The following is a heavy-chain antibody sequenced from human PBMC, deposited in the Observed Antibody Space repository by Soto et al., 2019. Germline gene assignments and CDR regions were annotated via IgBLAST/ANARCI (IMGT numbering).Heavy chain of an antibody. CDR2: IIPIIGNA. CDR3: ASPRYVTTGNYYYYGMDV. Sequence: SVTVSCQASGYTFTRYGIIWVRQAPGQGLEWMGGIIPIIGNANYAQKLQGRVTITADESTSTAYMELSSLRSEDTAVYYCASPRYVTTGNYYYYGMDVWGQGTTVTVSS. D-gene: IGHD1-1*01. V-gene: IGHV1-69*13. J-gene: IGHJ6*02. CDR1: GYTFTRYG.